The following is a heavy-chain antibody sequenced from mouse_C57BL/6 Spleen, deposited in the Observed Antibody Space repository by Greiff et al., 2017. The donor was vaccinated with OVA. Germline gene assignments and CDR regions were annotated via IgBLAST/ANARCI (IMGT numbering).Heavy chain of an antibody. CDR1: GYTFTSYW. CDR2: IHPNSGST. D-gene: IGHD2-3*01. CDR3: ARASIYDGYYDYYAMDY. Sequence: VQLQQSGAELVKPGASVKLSCKASGYTFTSYWMHWVKQRPGQGLEWIGMIHPNSGSTNYNEKFKSKATLTVDKSSSTAYMQLSSLTSEDSAVYYCARASIYDGYYDYYAMDYWGQGTSVTVSS. J-gene: IGHJ4*01. V-gene: IGHV1-64*01.